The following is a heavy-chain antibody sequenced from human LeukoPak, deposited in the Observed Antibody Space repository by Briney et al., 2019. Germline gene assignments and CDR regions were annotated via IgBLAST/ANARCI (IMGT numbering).Heavy chain of an antibody. Sequence: PGGSLRLSCAASGFTFSTYAMSWVRQAPGKGLEWVSTISGSGANTYYADSVRGRFTISRDNSKNTLYLHMNSLRADDTAVYYCAKERASYTNPYYFDYWGQGTLVTVSS. J-gene: IGHJ4*02. CDR3: AKERASYTNPYYFDY. CDR1: GFTFSTYA. V-gene: IGHV3-23*01. CDR2: ISGSGANT. D-gene: IGHD3-16*02.